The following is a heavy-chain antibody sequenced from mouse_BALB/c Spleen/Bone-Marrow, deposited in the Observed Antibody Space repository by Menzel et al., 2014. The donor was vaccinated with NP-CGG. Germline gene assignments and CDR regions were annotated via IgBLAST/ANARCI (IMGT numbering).Heavy chain of an antibody. V-gene: IGHV1-7*01. CDR1: GYTFTSYW. CDR2: LNPSTGYT. J-gene: IGHJ4*01. CDR3: ARKGYGNYHYYAMDY. Sequence: QVQLQQSGAELAKPGASVKMSCKASGYTFTSYWMYWIKQRPGQGLEWIGYLNPSTGYTEYNQKFKDKATLTADKSSNTAYMQLSSLTSEGSAVYYCARKGYGNYHYYAMDYWGQGTSVTVSS. D-gene: IGHD2-1*01.